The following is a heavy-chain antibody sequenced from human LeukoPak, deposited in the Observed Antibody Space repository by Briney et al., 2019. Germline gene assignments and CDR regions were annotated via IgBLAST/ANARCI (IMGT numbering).Heavy chain of an antibody. CDR1: GGSLSGSY. D-gene: IGHD6-13*01. Sequence: SETLSLTCTVSGGSLSGSYWSWIRQPPGKGLEWIGYIYTSGSTNYNPSLKSRVTMSIDTSKNQFSLKLSSVTAADTAVYYCATAAGVTSPRYWGQGTLVTVSS. CDR2: IYTSGST. CDR3: ATAAGVTSPRY. V-gene: IGHV4-4*09. J-gene: IGHJ4*02.